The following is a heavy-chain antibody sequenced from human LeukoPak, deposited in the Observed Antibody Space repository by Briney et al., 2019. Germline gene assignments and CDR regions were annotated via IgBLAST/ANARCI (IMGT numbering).Heavy chain of an antibody. CDR1: GGSISSGGYS. CDR2: IYHSGST. J-gene: IGHJ2*01. D-gene: IGHD6-6*01. Sequence: SQTLSLTCAVSGGSISSGGYSWSWIRQPPGKGLEWIGYIYHSGSTYYNPSLKSRVTISVDRSKNQFSLKLSSVTAADTAVYYCARASSIAASFDLWGRGTLVTVPS. CDR3: ARASSIAASFDL. V-gene: IGHV4-30-2*01.